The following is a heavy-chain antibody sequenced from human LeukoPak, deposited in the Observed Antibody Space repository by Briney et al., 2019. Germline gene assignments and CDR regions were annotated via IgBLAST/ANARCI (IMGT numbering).Heavy chain of an antibody. Sequence: GGSLRLSCAASGFTFSSYGMHWVRQAPGKGLEWVAVISYDGSNKYYADSVKGRFTISRDNSKNTLYLQMNSLSAEDTAVYYCAKDRRGYSYGYCDFDYWGQGTLVTVSS. CDR3: AKDRRGYSYGYCDFDY. J-gene: IGHJ4*02. CDR2: ISYDGSNK. CDR1: GFTFSSYG. D-gene: IGHD5-18*01. V-gene: IGHV3-30*18.